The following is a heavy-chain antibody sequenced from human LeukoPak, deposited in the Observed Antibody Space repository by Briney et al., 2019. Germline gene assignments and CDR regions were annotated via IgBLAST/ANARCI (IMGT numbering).Heavy chain of an antibody. V-gene: IGHV3-23*01. CDR1: GFTFSNYD. CDR3: AKGYRYFDL. CDR2: ITGSGTNT. J-gene: IGHJ2*01. Sequence: GGSLRLSCAASGFTFSNYDMNWVRQAPGKGLEWVSAITGSGTNTYYADSVEGRFTISRDNSKNTLCLHINSLRAEDTAVYYCAKGYRYFDLWGRGTLVAVSS.